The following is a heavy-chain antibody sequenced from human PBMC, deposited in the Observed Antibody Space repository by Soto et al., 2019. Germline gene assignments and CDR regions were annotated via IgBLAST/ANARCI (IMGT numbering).Heavy chain of an antibody. D-gene: IGHD3-16*01. CDR1: GYTFTNFG. CDR3: AIGGTPIDY. J-gene: IGHJ4*02. CDR2: ISAYNGNT. V-gene: IGHV1-18*01. Sequence: QVQLVQSGAEVKKPGASAKVSCKASGYTFTNFGISWVRQAPGQGLEWMGWISAYNGNTNYAQNFQGRVTMTTVTATRTAYMELRSLRSDDTAVYYCAIGGTPIDYCCQGTLVTVSS.